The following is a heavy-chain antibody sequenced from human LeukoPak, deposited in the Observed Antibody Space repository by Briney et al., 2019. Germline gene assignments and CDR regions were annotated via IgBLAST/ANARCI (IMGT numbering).Heavy chain of an antibody. V-gene: IGHV4-59*08. J-gene: IGHJ5*02. Sequence: SETLSLTCTVSGGSISSYYWSWIRQPPGKGLEWIGYIYYNGSTNYNPSLKSRVTISVDTSKNQFSLKLSSVTAADTAVYYCARLKWLRINWFDPWGQGTLVTVSS. CDR1: GGSISSYY. CDR2: IYYNGST. D-gene: IGHD5-12*01. CDR3: ARLKWLRINWFDP.